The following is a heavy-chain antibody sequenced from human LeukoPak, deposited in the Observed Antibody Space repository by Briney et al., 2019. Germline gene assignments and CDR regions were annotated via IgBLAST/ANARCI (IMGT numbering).Heavy chain of an antibody. CDR3: ARDRDPNSSSWYIH. CDR1: GGSLSGYY. D-gene: IGHD6-13*01. V-gene: IGHV4-34*01. Sequence: PSETLSLTCAVYGGSLSGYYWSWIRQPPGKGLEWIGEISYSGSTSYNPSLKSRVTISLDTSTNQFSLKLRSVTAADTAVYYCARDRDPNSSSWYIHWGQGTLVTVSS. CDR2: ISYSGST. J-gene: IGHJ4*02.